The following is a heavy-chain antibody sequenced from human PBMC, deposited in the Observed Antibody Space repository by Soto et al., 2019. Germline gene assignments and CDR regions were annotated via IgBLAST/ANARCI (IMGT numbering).Heavy chain of an antibody. CDR3: ARGRSVGSYASDAFDI. D-gene: IGHD1-26*01. Sequence: ASVKVSCKASGYTFTSYDINCVRQATGQGLEWMGWMNPNRGNTGYAQKFQGRVTMTRNTSISTAYMELSSLRSEDTAVYYCARGRSVGSYASDAFDIWGQGTMVTVSS. J-gene: IGHJ3*02. V-gene: IGHV1-8*01. CDR1: GYTFTSYD. CDR2: MNPNRGNT.